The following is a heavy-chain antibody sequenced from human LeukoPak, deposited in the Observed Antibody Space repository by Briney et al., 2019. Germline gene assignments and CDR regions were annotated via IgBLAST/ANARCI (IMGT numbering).Heavy chain of an antibody. J-gene: IGHJ3*02. V-gene: IGHV4-4*09. CDR1: GGSISSYY. CDR3: ARYNMGYAGAFDI. Sequence: SETLSLTCTVSGGSISSYYWSWIRHPPGKGLEWIGYIYTSGSTNYNPSLKSRVTISVDTSKNQFSLKLSSVTAADTAVYYCARYNMGYAGAFDIWGQGTMVTVSS. CDR2: IYTSGST. D-gene: IGHD5-12*01.